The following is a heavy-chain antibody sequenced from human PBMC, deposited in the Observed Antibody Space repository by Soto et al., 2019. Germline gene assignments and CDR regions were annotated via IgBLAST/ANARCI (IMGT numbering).Heavy chain of an antibody. CDR1: GSSFIYFL. CDR3: ARQGASRGSDYAAFDF. D-gene: IGHD3-10*01. V-gene: IGHV5-51*01. J-gene: IGHJ4*02. Sequence: PAEALNSSCQSAGSSFIYFLLAWVRQVPRQCLEWMGVIYPSASDIRYSPSFEGHGTISADNSTNTAYLQWSSLEAADTAIYYCARQGASRGSDYAAFDFWGPGTLVTVSS. CDR2: IYPSASDI.